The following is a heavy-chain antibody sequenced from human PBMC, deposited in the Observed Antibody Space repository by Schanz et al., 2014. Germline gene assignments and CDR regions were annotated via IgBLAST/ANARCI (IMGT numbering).Heavy chain of an antibody. V-gene: IGHV3-21*01. CDR1: GFTFSSYA. J-gene: IGHJ6*02. CDR2: ISSSSSYI. CDR3: AREEGWGIAAAGAKHYYYGMDV. Sequence: EVQLVESGGGVVQPGRSLRLSCAASGFTFSSYAMSWVRQAPGKGLEWVSSISSSSSYIYYADSVKGRFSISRDIAKNSLFLQMNSLRAEDTAVYYCAREEGWGIAAAGAKHYYYGMDVWGQGTTVTVSS. D-gene: IGHD6-13*01.